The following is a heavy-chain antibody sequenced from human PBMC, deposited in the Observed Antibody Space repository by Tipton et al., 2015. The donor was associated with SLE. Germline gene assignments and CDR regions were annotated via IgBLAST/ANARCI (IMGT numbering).Heavy chain of an antibody. V-gene: IGHV4-59*02. CDR3: ARGDTGDDYFDN. Sequence: GLVKPSETLSLTCTVSGGSVSSYYWGWIRQPPGKGLEWIGYMYYTGNSNYNPSLRSRVTISLDTSKNQFSLKVTSVTAADTAVYYCARGDTGDDYFDNWGQGTLVTVSS. CDR1: GGSVSSYY. CDR2: MYYTGNS. D-gene: IGHD7-27*01. J-gene: IGHJ4*02.